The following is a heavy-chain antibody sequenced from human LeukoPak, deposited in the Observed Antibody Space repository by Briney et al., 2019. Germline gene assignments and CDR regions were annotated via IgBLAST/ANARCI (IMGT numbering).Heavy chain of an antibody. CDR1: EFTFSVYW. V-gene: IGHV3-74*01. CDR3: ARGSGVGYRYGYDYYGMDV. J-gene: IGHJ6*02. CDR2: INSDGSIT. D-gene: IGHD5-18*01. Sequence: GGSLRLSCAASEFTFSVYWMHWVRQAPGKGLVWVSRINSDGSITSYADSVKGRFTISRDNAKNTLYLQMNSLRAEDTAVYYCARGSGVGYRYGYDYYGMDVWGQGTTVTVS.